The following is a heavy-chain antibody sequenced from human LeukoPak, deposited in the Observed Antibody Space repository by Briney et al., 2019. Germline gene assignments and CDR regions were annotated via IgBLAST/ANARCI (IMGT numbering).Heavy chain of an antibody. D-gene: IGHD1-26*01. CDR3: ATSKWELLPEYFQH. CDR1: GFTFSSYG. CDR2: ISYDGSNK. J-gene: IGHJ1*01. V-gene: IGHV3-30*03. Sequence: GGSLRLSCAASGFTFSSYGMHWVRQAPGKGLEWVAVISYDGSNKYYADSVKGRFTISRDNSKNTLYLQMNSLRAEDTAVYYCATSKWELLPEYFQHWGQGTLVTVSS.